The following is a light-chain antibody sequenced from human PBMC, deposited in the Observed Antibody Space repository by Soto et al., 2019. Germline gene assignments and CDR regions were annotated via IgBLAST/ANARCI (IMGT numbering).Light chain of an antibody. J-gene: IGKJ1*01. V-gene: IGKV3-20*01. Sequence: EIVLTQSPGTLSLSPGERATLSCRASLSISNNFLAWYQQKPGQAPRLLIFSASTRAPDIPDRFSGSGSGTDFTLTITRLEPEDFAVYYCQEYVTSPVTFGQGTRVEIK. CDR3: QEYVTSPVT. CDR2: SAS. CDR1: LSISNNF.